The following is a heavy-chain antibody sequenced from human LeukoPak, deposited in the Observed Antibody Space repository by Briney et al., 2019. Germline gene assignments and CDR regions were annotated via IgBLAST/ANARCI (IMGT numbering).Heavy chain of an antibody. CDR2: FDPEDGET. J-gene: IGHJ4*02. D-gene: IGHD5-12*01. V-gene: IGHV1-24*01. CDR3: ATECGYSGYDSCEDY. Sequence: ASVKVSCKVSGYTLTELSMHWVRQAPGKGLEWMGDFDPEDGETIYAQKFQGRVTMTEDTSTDRAYMELSSLRSEDTAVYYRATECGYSGYDSCEDYWGQGTLVTVSS. CDR1: GYTLTELS.